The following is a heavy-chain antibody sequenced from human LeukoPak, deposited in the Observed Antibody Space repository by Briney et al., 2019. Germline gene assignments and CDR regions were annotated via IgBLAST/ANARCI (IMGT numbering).Heavy chain of an antibody. CDR2: ISSSSSTI. D-gene: IGHD3-22*01. V-gene: IGHV3-48*01. J-gene: IGHJ4*02. CDR3: ARGSTYYDSSGQVPFDY. Sequence: GGSLRLSCAASGFTFSTYSMNWVRQAPGKGLEWVSYISSSSSTIYYADSVKGRFTNSRDNAKNSLYLQMNSLRAGDTAVYYCARGSTYYDSSGQVPFDYWGQGTLVTVSS. CDR1: GFTFSTYS.